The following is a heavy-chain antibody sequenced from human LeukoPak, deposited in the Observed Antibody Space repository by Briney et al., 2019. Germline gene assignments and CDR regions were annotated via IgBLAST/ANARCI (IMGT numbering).Heavy chain of an antibody. D-gene: IGHD6-19*01. J-gene: IGHJ3*02. V-gene: IGHV3-21*01. Sequence: GRSLRLSCAASGFTFSSYSMNWVRQAPGKGLEWVSSISSSSSYIYYADSVKGRFTISRDNAKNSLYLQMNSLRAEDTAVYYCARDSPGYSSGWPDAFDIWGQGTMVTVSS. CDR2: ISSSSSYI. CDR1: GFTFSSYS. CDR3: ARDSPGYSSGWPDAFDI.